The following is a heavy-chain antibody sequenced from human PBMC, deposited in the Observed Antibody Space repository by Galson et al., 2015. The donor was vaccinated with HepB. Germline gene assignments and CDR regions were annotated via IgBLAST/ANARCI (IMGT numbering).Heavy chain of an antibody. CDR2: FDPEDGET. D-gene: IGHD5-12*01. V-gene: IGHV1-24*01. CDR1: GYTLTELS. J-gene: IGHJ4*02. Sequence: SVKVSCKVSGYTLTELSMHWVRQAPGKGLEWMGGFDPEDGETIYAQKFQGRVTMTEDTSTDTAYMELSSLRSEDTAVYYCATGGIVATILGYWGQGTLVTVSS. CDR3: ATGGIVATILGY.